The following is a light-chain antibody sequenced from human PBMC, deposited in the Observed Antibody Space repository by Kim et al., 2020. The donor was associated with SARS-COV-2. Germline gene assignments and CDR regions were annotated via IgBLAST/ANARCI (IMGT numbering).Light chain of an antibody. Sequence: QSALTQPASVSGFPGQSITISCTGTSSDVGIYNLVSWYQQYPGKAPKLVIYEVTKWPSGVSNRFSGSKSGNTASLTISGLQAEDEADYYCCSFAGSSTWVFGGGTQLTVL. CDR2: EVT. CDR1: SSDVGIYNL. J-gene: IGLJ3*02. V-gene: IGLV2-23*02. CDR3: CSFAGSSTWV.